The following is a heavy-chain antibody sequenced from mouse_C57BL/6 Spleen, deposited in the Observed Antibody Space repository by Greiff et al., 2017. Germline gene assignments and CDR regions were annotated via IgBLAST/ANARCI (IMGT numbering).Heavy chain of an antibody. CDR3: ARSGYSSHLLFAY. D-gene: IGHD2-5*01. V-gene: IGHV1-18*01. J-gene: IGHJ3*01. CDR2: INPNNGGT. Sequence: EVQLQQSGPELVKPGASVKIPCKASGYTFTDYNMDWVKQSHGKSLEWIGDINPNNGGTIYTQKFKGKATLTVDKSSSTAYMVLRSLTSEDTAVYYCARSGYSSHLLFAYWGQGTLVTVSA. CDR1: GYTFTDYN.